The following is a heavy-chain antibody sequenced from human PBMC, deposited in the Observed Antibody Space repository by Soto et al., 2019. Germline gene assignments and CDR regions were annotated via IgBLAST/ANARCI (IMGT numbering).Heavy chain of an antibody. D-gene: IGHD2-15*01. CDR3: AKGGRRDYYYYMDV. CDR1: GFDFSYYY. Sequence: GGSLRLSCAATGFDFSYYYMTWVRQAPGKGLEWISHISNNGGNVYYGDSVRGRFTISRDNGKSSLYLQMSSLRTDDTAVYCCAKGGRRDYYYYMDVWGKGTTVTVSS. J-gene: IGHJ6*03. V-gene: IGHV3-11*01. CDR2: ISNNGGNV.